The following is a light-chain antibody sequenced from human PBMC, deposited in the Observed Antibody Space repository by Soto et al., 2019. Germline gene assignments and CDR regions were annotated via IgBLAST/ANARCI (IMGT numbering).Light chain of an antibody. CDR1: QSVSSY. V-gene: IGKV3-11*01. Sequence: EIVFTQSPATLSLSPGERATPSCRASQSVSSYLAWYQQKPGQAPRLLIYDASNRATGIPARFSGSGSGTDFTLTISSLEPEDFAVYYCQQRSNWPRTFGLGTKVDIK. J-gene: IGKJ1*01. CDR3: QQRSNWPRT. CDR2: DAS.